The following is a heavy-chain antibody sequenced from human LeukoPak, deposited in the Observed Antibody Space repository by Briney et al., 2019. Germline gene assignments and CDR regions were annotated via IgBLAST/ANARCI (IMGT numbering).Heavy chain of an antibody. CDR1: AGYVITYF. J-gene: IGHJ4*02. Sequence: SETLSLTCSVSAGYVITYFWSWLGQPPGKGLEWIGYMYDSGGTNYNPSLKSRVTMSVDTSKNQLSLRLSSVTAADTAVYYCAVLRKYALDSWGQGTLVTVSS. CDR3: AVLRKYALDS. CDR2: MYDSGGT. V-gene: IGHV4-59*02. D-gene: IGHD3-10*01.